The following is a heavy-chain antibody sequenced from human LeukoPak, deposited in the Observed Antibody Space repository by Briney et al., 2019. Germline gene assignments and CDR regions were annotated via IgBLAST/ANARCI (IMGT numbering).Heavy chain of an antibody. CDR3: ARDEAHPKTYYYGSGSYYARLDI. CDR1: GGSFSGYY. V-gene: IGHV4-34*01. CDR2: INHSGST. J-gene: IGHJ3*02. Sequence: PSGTLSLTCAVYGGSFSGYYWSWIRQPPGKGLEWIGEINHSGSTNYNPSLKSRVTISVDTSKNQFSLKLSSVTAADTAVYYCARDEAHPKTYYYGSGSYYARLDIWGQGTMVTVSS. D-gene: IGHD3-10*01.